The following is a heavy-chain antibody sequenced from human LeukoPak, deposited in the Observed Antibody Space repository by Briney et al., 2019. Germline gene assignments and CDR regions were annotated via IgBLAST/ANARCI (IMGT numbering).Heavy chain of an antibody. J-gene: IGHJ3*02. D-gene: IGHD3-22*01. CDR2: IYYSGSP. V-gene: IGHV4-39*01. CDR3: ARVGGSVVIPPHGFDI. CDR1: GGSISSSSYY. Sequence: NASEPLSLTCAVSGGSISSSSYYWGWIRQPPGKGLEWIGSIYYSGSPYYTPSLKRRVAISVATTKNQFSLKLSSVTAADTAVHYCARVGGSVVIPPHGFDIWGQGTMVTVSS.